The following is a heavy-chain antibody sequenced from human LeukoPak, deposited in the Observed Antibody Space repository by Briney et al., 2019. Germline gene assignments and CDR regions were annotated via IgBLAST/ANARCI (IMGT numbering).Heavy chain of an antibody. D-gene: IGHD4-4*01. V-gene: IGHV1-69*10. CDR1: GGTFSSYA. CDR3: ARANSNYFRKDWFDP. CDR2: IIPILGIA. J-gene: IGHJ5*02. Sequence: GASVKVSCKASGGTFSSYAISWLRQAPGQGLEWMGWIIPILGIANYAQKFQGRVTITADKSTSTAYMELSSLRSEDTAVYYCARANSNYFRKDWFDPWGQGTLVTVSS.